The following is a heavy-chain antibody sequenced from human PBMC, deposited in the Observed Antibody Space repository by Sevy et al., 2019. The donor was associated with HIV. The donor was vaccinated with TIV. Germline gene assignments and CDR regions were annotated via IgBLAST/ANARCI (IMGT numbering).Heavy chain of an antibody. Sequence: ASVKASCKASGGTFSSYAISWVRQAPGQGLEWMGGIIPIFGTANYAQKFQGRVTITADESTSTAYMGLSSLRSEDTAVYYCARPTTVTRQRDYYYYYGMDVWGQGTTVTVSS. CDR2: IIPIFGTA. CDR3: ARPTTVTRQRDYYYYYGMDV. CDR1: GGTFSSYA. J-gene: IGHJ6*02. D-gene: IGHD4-17*01. V-gene: IGHV1-69*13.